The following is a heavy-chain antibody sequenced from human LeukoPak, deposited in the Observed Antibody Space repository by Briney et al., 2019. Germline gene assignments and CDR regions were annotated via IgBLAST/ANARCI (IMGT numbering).Heavy chain of an antibody. D-gene: IGHD3-3*01. CDR3: ARDKVGFFGVVIYYYYMDV. Sequence: ASVKVSCKASGYTFTGYYMHWVRQAPGQGLEWMGWINPNSGGTNYAQKFQGRVTITADESTSTAYMELSSLRSEDTAVYYCARDKVGFFGVVIYYYYMDVWGKGTTVTVSS. V-gene: IGHV1-2*02. CDR2: INPNSGGT. CDR1: GYTFTGYY. J-gene: IGHJ6*03.